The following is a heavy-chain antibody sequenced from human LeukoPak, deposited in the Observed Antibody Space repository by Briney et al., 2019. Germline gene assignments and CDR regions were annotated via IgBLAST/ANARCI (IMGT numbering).Heavy chain of an antibody. D-gene: IGHD2-2*01. CDR3: ARSRSKYCSSTSCYMFDY. J-gene: IGHJ4*02. CDR2: ISYDGSNK. V-gene: IGHV3-30*19. CDR1: GFTFSSYG. Sequence: PGRSLRLSCAASGFTFSSYGMHWVRQAPGKGLEWVAVISYDGSNKYYADSVKGRFTISRDNSKNTLYLQMNSLRAEDTAVYYCARSRSKYCSSTSCYMFDYWGQGTLVTVSS.